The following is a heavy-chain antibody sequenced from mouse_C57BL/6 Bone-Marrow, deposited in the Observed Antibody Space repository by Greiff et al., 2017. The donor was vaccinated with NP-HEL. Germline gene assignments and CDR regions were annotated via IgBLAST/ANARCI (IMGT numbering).Heavy chain of an antibody. CDR2: IYPRDGST. V-gene: IGHV1-78*01. CDR3: ARNSNYPRHWYFEG. D-gene: IGHD2-5*01. CDR1: GYTFTDDT. Sequence: VQLQQSDAELVKPGASVKISCKVSGYTFTDDTIHWMKQRPEQGLEWIGYIYPRDGSTKYNEKFKGKATLTADKTSSTTYMQLNSLTTEDAAVYFCARNSNYPRHWYFEGWGTGATVTVS. J-gene: IGHJ1*03.